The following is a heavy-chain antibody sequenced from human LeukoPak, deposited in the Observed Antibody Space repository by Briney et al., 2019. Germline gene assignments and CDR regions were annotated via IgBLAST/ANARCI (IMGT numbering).Heavy chain of an antibody. CDR2: ISWNSGSI. V-gene: IGHV3-9*01. D-gene: IGHD3-3*01. CDR3: AKGSTIFGGHFDY. CDR1: GLTFDDYA. Sequence: GGSLRLSCAASGLTFDDYAMHWVRQAPGKGLEWVSGISWNSGSIGYADSVKGRFTISRDNAKNSLYLQMNSLRAEDTALYYCAKGSTIFGGHFDYWGQGTLVTVSS. J-gene: IGHJ4*02.